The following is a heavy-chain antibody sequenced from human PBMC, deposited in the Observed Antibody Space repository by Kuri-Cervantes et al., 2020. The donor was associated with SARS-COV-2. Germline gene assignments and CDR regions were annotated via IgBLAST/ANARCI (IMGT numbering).Heavy chain of an antibody. V-gene: IGHV3-21*05. CDR2: ISSSSSYT. CDR3: ARRAGIAAAGTQGAYDY. D-gene: IGHD6-13*01. J-gene: IGHJ4*02. Sequence: GESLKISCAASGFTFSSYEMNWVRQAPGKGLEWVSYISSSSSYTNYADSVKGRFTISRDNAKNSLYLQMNSLRAEDTAVYYCARRAGIAAAGTQGAYDYWGQGTLVTVSS. CDR1: GFTFSSYE.